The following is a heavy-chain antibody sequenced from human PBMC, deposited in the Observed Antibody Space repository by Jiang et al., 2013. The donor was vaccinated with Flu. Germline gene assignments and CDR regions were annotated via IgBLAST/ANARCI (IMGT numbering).Heavy chain of an antibody. CDR3: TKMLWDLLTGPVDYDYGMDV. J-gene: IGHJ6*01. CDR2: IYYSGST. V-gene: IGHV4-59*01. D-gene: IGHD3-9*01. CDR1: GGSISNYY. Sequence: GSGLVKPSETLSLTCTVSVSGGSISNYYWSWIRQPPGKGLEWIGYIYYSGSTNYNPSLKSRVTISVDTSKNQFSLKLSSVTAADTAVYYCTKMLWDLLTGPVDYDYGMDV.